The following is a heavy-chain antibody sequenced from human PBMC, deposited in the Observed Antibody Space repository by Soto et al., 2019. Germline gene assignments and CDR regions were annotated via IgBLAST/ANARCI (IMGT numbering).Heavy chain of an antibody. CDR1: GGSISSSSYY. CDR2: IYYSGST. D-gene: IGHD3-3*01. V-gene: IGHV4-39*01. Sequence: SETLSLTCTVSGGSISSSSYYWGWIRQPPGKGLEWIGSIYYSGSTYYNPSLKSRVTISVDTSKNQFSLKLSSVTAADTAVYYCATRVYDLERPNWFDPWGQGTLVTVSS. J-gene: IGHJ5*02. CDR3: ATRVYDLERPNWFDP.